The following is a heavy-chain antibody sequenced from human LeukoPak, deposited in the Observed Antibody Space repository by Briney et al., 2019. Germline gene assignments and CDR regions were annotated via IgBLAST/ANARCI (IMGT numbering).Heavy chain of an antibody. V-gene: IGHV3-23*01. D-gene: IGHD2-2*01. Sequence: TGGSLRLSCAASGFTFRDYAMTWVRQAPGKGLEWVSAISGSGGSTYYADSVKGRFTISRDNSKNTLYLQMNSLRAEDTAVYYCARYQLLVFDYWGQGTLVTVSS. CDR1: GFTFRDYA. CDR3: ARYQLLVFDY. J-gene: IGHJ4*02. CDR2: ISGSGGST.